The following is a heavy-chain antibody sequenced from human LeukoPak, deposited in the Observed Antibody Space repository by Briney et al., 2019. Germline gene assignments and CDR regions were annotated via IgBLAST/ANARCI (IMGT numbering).Heavy chain of an antibody. CDR2: IIPIFGTA. CDR1: GGTFSSYA. V-gene: IGHV1-69*05. Sequence: SVKVSCKASGGTFSSYAISWVRQAPGQGLEWMGGIIPIFGTANYAQKFQGRVTMTRDTSTSTVYMELSSLRSEDTAVYYCARYSSYGYFDYWGQGTLVTVSS. CDR3: ARYSSYGYFDY. J-gene: IGHJ4*02. D-gene: IGHD3-10*01.